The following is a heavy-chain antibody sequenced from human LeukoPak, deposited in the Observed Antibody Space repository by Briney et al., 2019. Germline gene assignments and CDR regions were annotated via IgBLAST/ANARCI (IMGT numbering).Heavy chain of an antibody. CDR1: TITFSSYA. CDR2: ISFDGSNK. D-gene: IGHD3-16*01. CDR3: VRDNGGEHL. J-gene: IGHJ4*02. Sequence: GGSLRLSCAASTITFSSYAMHWVRQAPGKGLEWVAVISFDGSNKYYADAVKGRFTISRDNFRNTLSLQMNSLRDDDTAVYYCVRDNGGEHLWGQGTLVTVSS. V-gene: IGHV3-30-3*01.